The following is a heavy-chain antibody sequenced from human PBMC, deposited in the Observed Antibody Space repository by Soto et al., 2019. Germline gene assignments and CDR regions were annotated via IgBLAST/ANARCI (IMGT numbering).Heavy chain of an antibody. D-gene: IGHD3-3*01. CDR3: AKDLGYDFWSGYHYYYYRMDV. Sequence: GGSLRLSCAASGFTFSSYGMHWVRQAPGKGLEWVAVISYDGSNKYYADSVKGRFTISRDNSKNTLYLQMNSLRAEDTAVYYCAKDLGYDFWSGYHYYYYRMDVWGQGTTVTVSS. CDR1: GFTFSSYG. CDR2: ISYDGSNK. V-gene: IGHV3-30*18. J-gene: IGHJ6*02.